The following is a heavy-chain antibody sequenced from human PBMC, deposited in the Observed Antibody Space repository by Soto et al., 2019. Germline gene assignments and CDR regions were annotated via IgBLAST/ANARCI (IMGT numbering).Heavy chain of an antibody. J-gene: IGHJ4*02. V-gene: IGHV3-23*01. Sequence: GGSLRLSCAASGFTFNSYAMSWVRQAPGKGLEWVSTISGGGDTTYYADSVKGRFTISRDNSKNTVYLQMNSLRVEDTAVYYCANLRGRRFTSFVGFWGQGTLVTVSS. CDR1: GFTFNSYA. D-gene: IGHD2-15*01. CDR2: ISGGGDTT. CDR3: ANLRGRRFTSFVGF.